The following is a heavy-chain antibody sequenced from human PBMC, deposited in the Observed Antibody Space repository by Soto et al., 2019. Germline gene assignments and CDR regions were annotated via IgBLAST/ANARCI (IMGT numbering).Heavy chain of an antibody. J-gene: IGHJ6*03. V-gene: IGHV4-59*12. CDR1: GASITSYY. CDR3: ARLDYYYDLDV. Sequence: QGQLQESGPGLVRPSETLSLTCTVSGASITSYYWSWIRQSSGKGLEWIGYIHYSGSTNYNPSLESRVTMSIDTSESQFSLRLRSVTAADTVVYYCARLDYYYDLDVWGKGTAVTVSS. CDR2: IHYSGST.